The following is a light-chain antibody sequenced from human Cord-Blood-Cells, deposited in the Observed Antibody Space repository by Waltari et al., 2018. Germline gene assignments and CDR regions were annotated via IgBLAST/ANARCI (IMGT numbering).Light chain of an antibody. CDR3: QQYGSSPPFT. J-gene: IGKJ3*01. CDR1: QGVSSSY. CDR2: GAS. Sequence: EIVLTQSPGTLSLSPGERATLSCRASQGVSSSYLAWYQQKPGQAPRLLIYGASSRATCIPDRFSGSGSGTDFTLTISRLEPEDFAVYYCQQYGSSPPFTFGPGTKVDIK. V-gene: IGKV3-20*01.